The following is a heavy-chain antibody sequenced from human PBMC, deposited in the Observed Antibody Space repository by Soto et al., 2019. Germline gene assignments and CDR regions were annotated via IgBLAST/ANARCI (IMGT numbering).Heavy chain of an antibody. Sequence: SVKVSCKASGGTFSSYAISWVRQAPGQGLEWMGGIIPIFGTANYAQKFQGRVTITADESTSTAYMELSSLRSEDTAVYYCASRNKLRTYYYYYGMDVWGEATTVTVSS. CDR2: IIPIFGTA. V-gene: IGHV1-69*13. CDR1: GGTFSSYA. J-gene: IGHJ6*04. CDR3: ASRNKLRTYYYYYGMDV.